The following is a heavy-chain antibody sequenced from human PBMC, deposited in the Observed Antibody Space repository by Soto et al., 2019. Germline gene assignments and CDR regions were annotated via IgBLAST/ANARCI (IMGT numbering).Heavy chain of an antibody. V-gene: IGHV1-3*01. CDR3: AKGSRMWTPDY. CDR1: GYTFTDYA. J-gene: IGHJ4*02. Sequence: ASVKVSFKASGYTFTDYAIHWVRQAPGQRLEWMGWIAPGNGNTKYSQNFQGRVTITRDTSATTAYMELSSLRSEDTAVYYCAKGSRMWTPDYWGQGTLVTVSS. D-gene: IGHD2-21*01. CDR2: IAPGNGNT.